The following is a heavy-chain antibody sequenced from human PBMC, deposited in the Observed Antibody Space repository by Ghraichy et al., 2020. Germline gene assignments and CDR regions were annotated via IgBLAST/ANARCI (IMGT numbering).Heavy chain of an antibody. D-gene: IGHD1-7*01. CDR3: AVTRRTTGYYYYGMDV. J-gene: IGHJ6*02. CDR2: IYYSGST. CDR1: GGSISSYY. Sequence: SETLSLTCTVSGGSISSYYWSWIRQPPGKGLEWIGYIYYSGSTNYNPSLKSRVTISVDTSKNQFSLKLSSVTAADTAVYYCAVTRRTTGYYYYGMDVWGQGTTVTVSS. V-gene: IGHV4-59*01.